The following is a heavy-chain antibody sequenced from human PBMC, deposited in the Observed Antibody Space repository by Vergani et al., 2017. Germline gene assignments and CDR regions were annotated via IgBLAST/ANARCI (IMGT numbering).Heavy chain of an antibody. D-gene: IGHD3-22*01. J-gene: IGHJ3*02. Sequence: VQLVESGGGLVQPGGSLRLSCAASGFTFSSYDMHWVRQATGKGLEWVSAIGTAGDTYYPGSVKGRFTISRENAKNSLYLQMNSLRAEDTAVYYCAKDQVYYYDSSGYTGTDAFDIWGQGTMVTVSS. CDR2: IGTAGDT. CDR1: GFTFSSYD. CDR3: AKDQVYYYDSSGYTGTDAFDI. V-gene: IGHV3-13*01.